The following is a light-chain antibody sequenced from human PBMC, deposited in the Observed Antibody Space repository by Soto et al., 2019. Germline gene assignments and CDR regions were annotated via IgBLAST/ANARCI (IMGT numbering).Light chain of an antibody. CDR3: GTWDTSLTAGV. V-gene: IGLV1-51*01. CDR2: DND. J-gene: IGLJ3*02. CDR1: SSNIGNNY. Sequence: QSVLTQPPSASAAPGQMVTISCSGSSSNIGNNYVSWYQQLPGTAPKLLIYDNDKRPSGIPDRFSGSKSGTSATLGITGLQTGDEADYYCGTWDTSLTAGVFGGGTKLTVL.